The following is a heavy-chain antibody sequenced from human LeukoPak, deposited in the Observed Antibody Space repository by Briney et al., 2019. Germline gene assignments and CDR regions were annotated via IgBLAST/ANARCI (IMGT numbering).Heavy chain of an antibody. CDR1: GYTFTSYY. J-gene: IGHJ6*03. CDR2: INPSGWST. Sequence: ASVKVSCKASGYTFTSYYMHWVRQAPGQGLEWMGIINPSGWSTSYAQKFQGRVTMTRDMSTSTVYMELSSLRSEDTAVYYCARGGIVVVPGAILDYYYMDVWGKGTTVTVSS. D-gene: IGHD2-2*01. CDR3: ARGGIVVVPGAILDYYYMDV. V-gene: IGHV1-46*01.